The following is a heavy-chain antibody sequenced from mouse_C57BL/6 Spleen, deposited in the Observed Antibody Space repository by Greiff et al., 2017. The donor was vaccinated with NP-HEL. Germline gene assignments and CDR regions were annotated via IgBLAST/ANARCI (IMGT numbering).Heavy chain of an antibody. V-gene: IGHV1-9*01. CDR2: ILPGSGST. J-gene: IGHJ4*01. CDR3: ARGGYGSSELYYYAMDY. CDR1: GYTFTGYW. D-gene: IGHD1-1*01. Sequence: QVQLQQSGAELMKPGASVKLSCKATGYTFTGYWIEWVKQRPGHGLEWIGEILPGSGSTNYIEKFKGKATFTADTSSNTAYMQLSSLTTEDSAIYYCARGGYGSSELYYYAMDYWGQGTSVTVSS.